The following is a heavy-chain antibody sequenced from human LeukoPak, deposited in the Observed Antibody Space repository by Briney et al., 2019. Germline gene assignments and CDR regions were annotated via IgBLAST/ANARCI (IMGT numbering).Heavy chain of an antibody. CDR3: ARAGYGGNSDPVDY. V-gene: IGHV4-59*01. Sequence: SETLSLTCTVSGGSISSYYWSWIRQPPGKGLEWIGYIYYSGSTNYNPSLKSRVTISVDTSKNQFSLKLSSVTAADTAVYYCARAGYGGNSDPVDYWGQGTLVTVSS. CDR2: IYYSGST. D-gene: IGHD4-23*01. CDR1: GGSISSYY. J-gene: IGHJ4*02.